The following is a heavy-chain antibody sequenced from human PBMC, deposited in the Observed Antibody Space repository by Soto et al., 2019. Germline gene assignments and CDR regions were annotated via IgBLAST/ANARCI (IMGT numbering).Heavy chain of an antibody. D-gene: IGHD2-2*01. V-gene: IGHV5-51*01. CDR1: GYIFTNSW. Sequence: GESLKISCKGSGYIFTNSWIGWVRQMPGKGLEWMGIIYPGDSDTRYSPSFQGQVTISADKSITTAYLQWSSLTASDTAMYYCARLQAAMPAAAGMDVWGQGNAVTVSS. J-gene: IGHJ6*02. CDR3: ARLQAAMPAAAGMDV. CDR2: IYPGDSDT.